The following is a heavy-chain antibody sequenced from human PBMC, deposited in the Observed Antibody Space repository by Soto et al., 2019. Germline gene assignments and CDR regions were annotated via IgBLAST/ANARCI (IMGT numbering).Heavy chain of an antibody. V-gene: IGHV4-30-4*01. CDR1: GGSISSGDYY. D-gene: IGHD3-22*01. CDR2: IYYSGST. CDR3: ARDSISSGYSRLDY. J-gene: IGHJ4*02. Sequence: PSETLSLTCTVSGGSISSGDYYWSWIRQPPGKGLEWIGYIYYSGSTYYNPSLKSRVTISVDTSKNQFSLKLSSVTAADTAVYYCARDSISSGYSRLDYWGQGTLVTVSS.